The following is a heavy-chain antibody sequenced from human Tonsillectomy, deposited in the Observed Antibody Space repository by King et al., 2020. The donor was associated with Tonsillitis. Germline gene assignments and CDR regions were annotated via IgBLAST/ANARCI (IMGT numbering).Heavy chain of an antibody. CDR2: LSYRGNT. Sequence: QMQLQESGPGLVKPSETLSLTCTVSGGSIRSSSCYWGWIRQPPGKGLEWIGSLSYRGNTYYNPSLKSRLTISVDTSKNQFSLKLSSVTAADTAVYYCARLTYYDYVWGSYLDAFDIWGQGTMVTVSS. J-gene: IGHJ3*02. CDR3: ARLTYYDYVWGSYLDAFDI. CDR1: GGSIRSSSCY. D-gene: IGHD3-16*01. V-gene: IGHV4-39*01.